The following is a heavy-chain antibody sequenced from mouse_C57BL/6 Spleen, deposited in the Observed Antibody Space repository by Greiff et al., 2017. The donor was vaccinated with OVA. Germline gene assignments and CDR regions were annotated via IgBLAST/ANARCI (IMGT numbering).Heavy chain of an antibody. Sequence: QVQLQQPGAELVRPGTSVKLSCKASGYTFTSYWMHWVKQRPGQGLEWIGVIDPSDSYTNYNQKFKGKATLTVDTSSSTAYMQLSSLTSEDSAVYYCARSLLRSYFDVWGTGTTVTVSS. V-gene: IGHV1-59*01. CDR1: GYTFTSYW. D-gene: IGHD1-2*01. J-gene: IGHJ1*03. CDR3: ARSLLRSYFDV. CDR2: IDPSDSYT.